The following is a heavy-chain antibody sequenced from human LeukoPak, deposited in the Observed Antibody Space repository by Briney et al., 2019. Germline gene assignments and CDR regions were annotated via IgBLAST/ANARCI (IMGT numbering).Heavy chain of an antibody. CDR3: ASNLYSSGWYEAPFDY. Sequence: PGGSLRLSCAASGFTVSSNYMSWVRQAPGKGLEWVSGIYSGGSTYYADSVKGRFTISRDNSKNTLYLQMNSLRAEDTAVSYCASNLYSSGWYEAPFDYWGQGTLVTVSS. J-gene: IGHJ4*02. D-gene: IGHD6-19*01. CDR1: GFTVSSNY. CDR2: IYSGGST. V-gene: IGHV3-53*01.